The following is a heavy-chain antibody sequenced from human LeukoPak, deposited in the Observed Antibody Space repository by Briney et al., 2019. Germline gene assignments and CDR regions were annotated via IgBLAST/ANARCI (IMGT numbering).Heavy chain of an antibody. D-gene: IGHD3-10*01. Sequence: GASVKVSCKASGYTFTGYYMHWVRQAPGQGREWMGWIDPNSGGTNYAQKFQGRVTMTRDTSISTAYMEPSRLRSDDTAVYYCARSYYYGSGRLGLEFDWGQGTLVTVSS. V-gene: IGHV1-2*02. CDR2: IDPNSGGT. CDR3: ARSYYYGSGRLGLEFD. J-gene: IGHJ4*02. CDR1: GYTFTGYY.